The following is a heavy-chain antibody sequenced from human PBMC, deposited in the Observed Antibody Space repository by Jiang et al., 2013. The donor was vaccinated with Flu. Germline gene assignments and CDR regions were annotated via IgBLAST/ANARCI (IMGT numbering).Heavy chain of an antibody. J-gene: IGHJ4*02. CDR3: ARVITTSDLYFDY. Sequence: WYNDYAVSVKSRITIDPDISKNQFSLHLNSVTPEDSAVYYCARVITTSDLYFDYWGQGTLVTVSS. CDR2: WYN. D-gene: IGHD1/OR15-1a*01. V-gene: IGHV6-1*01.